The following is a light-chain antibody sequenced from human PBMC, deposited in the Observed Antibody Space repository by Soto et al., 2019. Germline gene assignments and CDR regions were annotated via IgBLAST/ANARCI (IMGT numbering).Light chain of an antibody. Sequence: DIQMTQSPSSLSAPVGDRVTIPCRASQSISNYLNWFQQKPGKAPKLLIYAASSLQSGVPSRFSGSGSGTYFTLTISSLQPEDFATYYCQLSDSTWTFGQGTKVDIK. CDR3: QLSDSTWT. CDR1: QSISNY. J-gene: IGKJ1*01. V-gene: IGKV1-39*01. CDR2: AAS.